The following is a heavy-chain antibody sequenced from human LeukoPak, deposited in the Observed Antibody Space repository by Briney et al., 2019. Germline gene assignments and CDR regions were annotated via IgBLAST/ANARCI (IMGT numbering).Heavy chain of an antibody. J-gene: IGHJ5*02. CDR2: IDNSGDYT. CDR1: GFIYNTYA. CDR3: GKQFSSSWQFDP. V-gene: IGHV3-23*01. Sequence: PGGSLRLSCAVSGFIYNTYAMTWVRQAPGKGLEWVSSIDNSGDYTYYADSVKGRFTISRDNSRNTLYLQMSSLRVEDTALYYCGKQFSSSWQFDPRGQGTPVTVSS. D-gene: IGHD6-13*01.